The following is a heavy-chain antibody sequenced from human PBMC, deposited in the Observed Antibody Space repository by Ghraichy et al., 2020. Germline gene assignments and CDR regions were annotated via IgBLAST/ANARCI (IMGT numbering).Heavy chain of an antibody. CDR3: ARGSDDYYDSIDY. D-gene: IGHD3-22*01. CDR2: INHSGST. J-gene: IGHJ4*02. Sequence: SETLSLTCAVYGGSFSGYYWSWIRQPPGKGLEWIGEINHSGSTNYNPSLKSRVTISVDTSKNQFSLKLSSVTAADTAVYYCARGSDDYYDSIDYWGQGTLVTVSS. CDR1: GGSFSGYY. V-gene: IGHV4-34*01.